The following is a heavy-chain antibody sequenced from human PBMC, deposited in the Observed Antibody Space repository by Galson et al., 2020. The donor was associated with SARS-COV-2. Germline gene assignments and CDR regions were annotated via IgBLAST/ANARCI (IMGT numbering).Heavy chain of an antibody. V-gene: IGHV3-30*04. D-gene: IGHD6-19*01. CDR2: ISYDGLNT. Sequence: GGSLRLSCVGSGFPFSLYAIHWVRQAPGKGLEWVAVISYDGLNTYYADSVRGRITISRDNSKNTLYKQMNSLRGEDTAVYYCARDMNGMAGAFDIWGQGTMVTVSS. CDR1: GFPFSLYA. CDR3: ARDMNGMAGAFDI. J-gene: IGHJ3*02.